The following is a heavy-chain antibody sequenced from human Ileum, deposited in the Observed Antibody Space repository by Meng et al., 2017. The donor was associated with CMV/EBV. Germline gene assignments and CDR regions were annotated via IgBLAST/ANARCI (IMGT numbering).Heavy chain of an antibody. D-gene: IGHD3-10*01. CDR2: ISWNTNFV. V-gene: IGHV3-9*03. Sequence: SLKISYAASGFTFADYAMHWVRQVPGKGLEWVSGISWNTNFVDYLDSVKGRFTISRDNAKNSLYLQMNSLRPEDMALYYCVKGSRRMGTTPFDYWGQGTLVTVSS. J-gene: IGHJ4*02. CDR1: GFTFADYA. CDR3: VKGSRRMGTTPFDY.